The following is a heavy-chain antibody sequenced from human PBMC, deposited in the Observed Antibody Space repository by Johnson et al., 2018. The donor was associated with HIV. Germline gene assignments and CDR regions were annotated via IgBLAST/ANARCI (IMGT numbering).Heavy chain of an antibody. D-gene: IGHD6-19*01. Sequence: VQLVESGGGLVRPGGSLRLSCAASGFTFSSYWMSWVRQAPGKGLEWVANIKQDGSEKYYVDSVKGRFTISRDNAKNSLYLQMNSLRAEDTAVYYCARPRGAVAGTYAFDIWGQGTMVTVSS. CDR2: IKQDGSEK. CDR1: GFTFSSYW. V-gene: IGHV3-7*01. CDR3: ARPRGAVAGTYAFDI. J-gene: IGHJ3*02.